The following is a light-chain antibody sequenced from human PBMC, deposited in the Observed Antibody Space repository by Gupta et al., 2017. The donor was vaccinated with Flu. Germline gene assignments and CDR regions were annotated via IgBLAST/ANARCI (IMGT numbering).Light chain of an antibody. CDR2: DTS. CDR3: QQRSNWPPSPT. Sequence: EVVLTQSPATLSLAPGERVTLSCRASQSVGNFLAWYQQRPGQAPRLLIYDTSNRATGVPARFTGSGSGTDFSLTISSLEPEDGAVYYCQQRSNWPPSPTFGGGTKVEI. J-gene: IGKJ4*01. CDR1: QSVGNF. V-gene: IGKV3-11*01.